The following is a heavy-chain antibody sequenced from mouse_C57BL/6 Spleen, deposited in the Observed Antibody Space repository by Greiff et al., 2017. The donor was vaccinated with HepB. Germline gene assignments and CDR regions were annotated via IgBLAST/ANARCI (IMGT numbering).Heavy chain of an antibody. CDR1: GYTFTSYG. Sequence: VQRVESGAELARPGASVKLSCKASGYTFTSYGISWVKQRTGQGLEWIGEIYPRSGNTYYNEKFKGKATLTADKSSSTAYMELRSLTSEDSAVYFCARRGGTGYFDYWGQGTTLTVSS. V-gene: IGHV1-81*01. J-gene: IGHJ2*01. D-gene: IGHD4-1*01. CDR2: IYPRSGNT. CDR3: ARRGGTGYFDY.